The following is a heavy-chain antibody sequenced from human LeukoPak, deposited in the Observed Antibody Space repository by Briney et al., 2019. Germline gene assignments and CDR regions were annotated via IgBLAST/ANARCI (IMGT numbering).Heavy chain of an antibody. CDR2: ISYDGSNK. CDR3: AKGIKLWLARYGMDV. V-gene: IGHV3-30*18. CDR1: GFTFSSYG. J-gene: IGHJ6*02. Sequence: GGSLRVSCAASGFTFSSYGMHWVRQAPGKGLQWVAVISYDGSNKYYADSVKGRFTISRDNSKNTLYLQMNSLRAEDTAVYYCAKGIKLWLARYGMDVWGQGTTVTVSS. D-gene: IGHD5-18*01.